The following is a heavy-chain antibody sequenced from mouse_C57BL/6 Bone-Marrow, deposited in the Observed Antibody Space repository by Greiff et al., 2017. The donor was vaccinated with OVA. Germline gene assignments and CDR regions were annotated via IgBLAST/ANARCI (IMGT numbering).Heavy chain of an antibody. V-gene: IGHV1-63*01. CDR2: IYPGGGYT. CDR3: ARGDSSGYGYFDY. Sequence: ESGAELVRPGTSVKMSCKASGYTFTNYWIGWAKQRPGHGLEWIGDIYPGGGYTNYNEKFKGKATLTADKSSSTAYMQFSSLTSEDSAIYYCARGDSSGYGYFDYWGQGTTLTVSS. D-gene: IGHD3-2*02. CDR1: GYTFTNYW. J-gene: IGHJ2*01.